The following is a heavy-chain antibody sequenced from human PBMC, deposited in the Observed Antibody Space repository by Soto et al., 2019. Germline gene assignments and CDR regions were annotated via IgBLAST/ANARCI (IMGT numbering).Heavy chain of an antibody. V-gene: IGHV4-61*01. D-gene: IGHD3-10*01. CDR2: IYYNGNT. CDR3: ARIHPHYFGSGSYYNDAFYM. J-gene: IGHJ3*02. Sequence: SETLCLTCNVSGGAVSSSNTYYGIWIRQPPGKGLEWIGYIYYNGNTNYKPSLKSRVTISVDTSKNQFSLKLTSVTAADTAVYYCARIHPHYFGSGSYYNDAFYMWGQGTMVT. CDR1: GGAVSSSNTYY.